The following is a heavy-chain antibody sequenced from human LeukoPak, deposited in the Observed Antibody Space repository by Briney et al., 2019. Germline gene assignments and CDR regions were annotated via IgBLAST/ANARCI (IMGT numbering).Heavy chain of an antibody. CDR2: IYSGGST. CDR1: GFSVSSNY. CDR3: ARDRADGGGYRRESDY. J-gene: IGHJ4*02. V-gene: IGHV3-53*01. D-gene: IGHD3-22*01. Sequence: GGSLRLSCAASGFSVSSNYMSWVRQAPGKGLERVSVIYSGGSTYYADSVKGRFTISRDNSKNTLYLQMNSLRDEDTAVYYCARDRADGGGYRRESDYWGQGTLVTVSS.